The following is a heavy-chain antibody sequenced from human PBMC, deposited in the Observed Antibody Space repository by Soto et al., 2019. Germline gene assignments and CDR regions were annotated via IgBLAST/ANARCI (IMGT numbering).Heavy chain of an antibody. CDR3: AIVYKNRFGHDGMDV. CDR1: GGSVSSSNW. D-gene: IGHD3-10*01. J-gene: IGHJ6*02. CDR2: ISHSGTT. Sequence: PSETLSLTCAVSGGSVSSSNWWNWVRQPPGKGLEWIGEISHSGTTYYTPSLRSRVTISVDTSNNQFSLKLSSVTAADTAVYYCAIVYKNRFGHDGMDVWGQGTSVTVSS. V-gene: IGHV4-4*02.